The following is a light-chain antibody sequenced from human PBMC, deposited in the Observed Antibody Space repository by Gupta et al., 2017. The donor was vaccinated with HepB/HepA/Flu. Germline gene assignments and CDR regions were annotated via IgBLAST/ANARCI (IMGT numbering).Light chain of an antibody. CDR3: EAWDDSLSGHWV. CDR2: SSD. Sequence: QSVLTPPPSASGIPAPRVTLSCSGSSSNIGSNTVNWYQQFPGTAPKLLIYSSDQRPSGVPDRFSGSKSGTSASLAISGLHAEDEADYYCEAWDDSLSGHWVFGGGTKLTVL. V-gene: IGLV1-44*01. CDR1: SSNIGSNT. J-gene: IGLJ3*02.